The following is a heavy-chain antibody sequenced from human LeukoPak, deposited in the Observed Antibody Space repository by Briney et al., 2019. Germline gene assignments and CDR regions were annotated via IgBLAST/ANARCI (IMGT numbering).Heavy chain of an antibody. J-gene: IGHJ4*02. CDR3: ARDPDYGEY. Sequence: SVKVSCKASGGTFSSYAISWVRPAPGQGLEWMGRIIPIFGTATYAQNFQHRVKITTDESTSTAYIELSSLRSEDTAVYYCARDPDYGEYWGQGTLVPVPS. CDR2: IIPIFGTA. CDR1: GGTFSSYA. V-gene: IGHV1-69*05.